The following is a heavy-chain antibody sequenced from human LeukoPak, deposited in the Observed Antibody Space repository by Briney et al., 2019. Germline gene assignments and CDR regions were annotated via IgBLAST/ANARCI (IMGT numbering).Heavy chain of an antibody. CDR1: GGSISSSSYY. J-gene: IGHJ4*02. D-gene: IGHD5-12*01. CDR3: ARRDIVATISM. V-gene: IGHV4-39*01. CDR2: VYYGGST. Sequence: SETLSLTCTVSGGSISSSSYYWAWIRQPPGQGLEWIGSVYYGGSTFYNPSLKSRLTISADTSKNQFSLKLSSATAADTAVYYCARRDIVATISMWGQGTLVTVSS.